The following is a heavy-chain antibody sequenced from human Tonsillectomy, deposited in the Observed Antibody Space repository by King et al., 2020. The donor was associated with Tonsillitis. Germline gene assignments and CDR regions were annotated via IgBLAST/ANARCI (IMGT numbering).Heavy chain of an antibody. V-gene: IGHV1-69*12. CDR1: GGTFSSYA. CDR2: RFPIFGIA. D-gene: IGHD2-15*01. Sequence: QLVQSGAEVKKPGSSVKVSCKASGGTFSSYASSWVRQAPGQGLEWMGGRFPIFGIANYAQKCQGRVTITADESTSTAYMEVCRLRSEDTAVYYCARDPYCSGGSCSGAFDIWGQGTMVTVSS. CDR3: ARDPYCSGGSCSGAFDI. J-gene: IGHJ3*02.